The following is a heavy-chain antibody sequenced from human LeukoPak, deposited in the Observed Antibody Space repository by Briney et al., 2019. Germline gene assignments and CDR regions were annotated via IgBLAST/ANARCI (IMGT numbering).Heavy chain of an antibody. V-gene: IGHV1-69*02. CDR1: GGTFSSYT. D-gene: IGHD4-17*01. Sequence: SVKVSCKASGGTFSSYTISWVRQAPGQGPEWMGRIIPILGIANSAQKFQGSVTITADKSTSTAYMELSSLRFEDTAVYYCARGNYGDYDYWGQGTLVTVSS. CDR3: ARGNYGDYDY. J-gene: IGHJ4*02. CDR2: IIPILGIA.